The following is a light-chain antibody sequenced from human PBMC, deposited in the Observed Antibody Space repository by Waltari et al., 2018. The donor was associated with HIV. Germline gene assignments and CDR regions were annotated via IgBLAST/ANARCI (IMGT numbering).Light chain of an antibody. J-gene: IGLJ1*01. CDR1: SSDVGGYNY. CDR2: DVI. CDR3: CSYAGTYTSFV. Sequence: QSALTQPRSVSGSPGQSVTISCTGTSSDVGGYNYVSWYQQHPGKAPQVSIHDVIKRPSGVPDRFSGSKSGNTASLTISGLQAEDEAHYYCCSYAGTYTSFVFGAGTKVTVL. V-gene: IGLV2-11*01.